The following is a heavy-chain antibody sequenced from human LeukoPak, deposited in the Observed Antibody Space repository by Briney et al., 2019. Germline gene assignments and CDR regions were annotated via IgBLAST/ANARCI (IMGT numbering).Heavy chain of an antibody. D-gene: IGHD6-13*01. CDR1: GGSFSGYY. CDR3: ARGGAAAGTKRVYYFDY. Sequence: SEALSLTCAVYGGSFSGYYWSWLRQPPGKGLEWIGEINHSGSTNYNPSLTSRVTISVDTSKNQFSLKLSSVTAADTAVYYCARGGAAAGTKRVYYFDYWGQGTLVTVSS. CDR2: INHSGST. J-gene: IGHJ4*02. V-gene: IGHV4-34*01.